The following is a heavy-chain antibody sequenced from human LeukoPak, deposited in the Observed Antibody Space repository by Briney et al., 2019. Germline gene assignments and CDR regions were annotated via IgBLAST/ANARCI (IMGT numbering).Heavy chain of an antibody. J-gene: IGHJ3*02. CDR1: GFTFSSYT. V-gene: IGHV3-23*01. CDR3: AKQWRGTGDAFDI. Sequence: GGSLTLSCAASGFTFSSYTMSWVRQAPGKGLEWVSSISGSGVSTYCADYVKGRFTLSRDNSKNTLYLQINSLRAEDTAVYYCAKQWRGTGDAFDIWGQGTMVTVSS. D-gene: IGHD3/OR15-3a*01. CDR2: ISGSGVST.